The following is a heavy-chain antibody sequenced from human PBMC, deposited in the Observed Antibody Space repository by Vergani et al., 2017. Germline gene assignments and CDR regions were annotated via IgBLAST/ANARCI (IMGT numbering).Heavy chain of an antibody. CDR1: GYTFTSYY. J-gene: IGHJ6*03. CDR2: INPSGGST. D-gene: IGHD6-6*01. V-gene: IGHV1-46*01. CDR3: ARDGVFTQYSSSSGPPYYYYMDV. Sequence: QVQLVQSGAEVKKPGASVKVSCKASGYTFTSYYMHWVRQAPGQGLEWMGIINPSGGSTSYAQKFQGRVTMTRDTSTSTVYMELSSLRSEDTAVYYCARDGVFTQYSSSSGPPYYYYMDVWGKGP.